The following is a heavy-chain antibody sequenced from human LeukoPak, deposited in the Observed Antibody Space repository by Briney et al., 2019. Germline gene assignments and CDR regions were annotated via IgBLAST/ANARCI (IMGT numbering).Heavy chain of an antibody. CDR2: IYHSGST. CDR3: ARDTGYSSSLGDY. D-gene: IGHD6-13*01. CDR1: GGSISSSNW. Sequence: SETLSLTCAVSGGSISSSNWWSWVRQPPGKGLEWIGEIYHSGSTNYNPSLKSRVTISVDKSKNQISLKLSSVTAADTAVYYCARDTGYSSSLGDYWGQGTLVTVSS. V-gene: IGHV4-4*02. J-gene: IGHJ4*02.